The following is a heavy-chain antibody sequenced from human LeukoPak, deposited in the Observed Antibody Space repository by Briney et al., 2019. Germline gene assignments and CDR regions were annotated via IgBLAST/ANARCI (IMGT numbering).Heavy chain of an antibody. Sequence: GSLRLSCAASRFTFSSYSMNWVRQPPGKGLEWIGSIYFDGSTYYNPSLKSRVTISLHTSNNQFSLKLRSVTTADTAVYYCAREDSGNSDDSLDIWGQGTMVTVSS. J-gene: IGHJ3*02. D-gene: IGHD4-23*01. V-gene: IGHV4-39*07. CDR3: AREDSGNSDDSLDI. CDR2: IYFDGST. CDR1: RFTFSSYS.